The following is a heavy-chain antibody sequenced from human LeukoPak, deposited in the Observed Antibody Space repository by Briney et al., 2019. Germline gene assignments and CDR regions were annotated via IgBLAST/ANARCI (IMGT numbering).Heavy chain of an antibody. CDR1: GFTFSSYG. CDR3: AKTPLQDCSGGSCYSYWYFDL. CDR2: ISYDGNNK. D-gene: IGHD2-15*01. Sequence: PGGSLRLSCAASGFTFSSYGMHWVRQAPGTGLEWVSVISYDGNNKYFADSVKGRFTISRDNSKNTLYLQMNSLRAEDTAVYYCAKTPLQDCSGGSCYSYWYFDLGGRGTLVTVSS. V-gene: IGHV3-30*18. J-gene: IGHJ2*01.